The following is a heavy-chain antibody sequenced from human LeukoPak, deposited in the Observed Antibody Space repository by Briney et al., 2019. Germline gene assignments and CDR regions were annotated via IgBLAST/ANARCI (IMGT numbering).Heavy chain of an antibody. Sequence: GGSLRLSCAASGFTFSSYAMHWVRQAPGKGLEWVAVISYDGSNKYYADSVKGPFTISRANSKNTLYLQLNSLRAEDTAVYYCARGEWDDGVYYFDYWGQGTLVTVSP. CDR1: GFTFSSYA. CDR3: ARGEWDDGVYYFDY. CDR2: ISYDGSNK. D-gene: IGHD1-26*01. J-gene: IGHJ4*02. V-gene: IGHV3-30*04.